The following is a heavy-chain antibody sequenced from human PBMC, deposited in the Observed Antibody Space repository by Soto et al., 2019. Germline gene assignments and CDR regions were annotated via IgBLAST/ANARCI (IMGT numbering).Heavy chain of an antibody. V-gene: IGHV3-9*01. CDR1: GFTFDDYA. CDR3: ANDLTGSSYHGMDV. D-gene: IGHD3-10*01. J-gene: IGHJ6*02. CDR2: ISWNRGST. Sequence: EVQLVESGGGLVQPGRSLRLSCAASGFTFDDYAMHWVRQAPGKGLEWVSGISWNRGSTDYAESVKGRFTTSRDNAKNALYLAKNSLIAEATALYYCANDLTGSSYHGMDVWGQGTTVTVSS.